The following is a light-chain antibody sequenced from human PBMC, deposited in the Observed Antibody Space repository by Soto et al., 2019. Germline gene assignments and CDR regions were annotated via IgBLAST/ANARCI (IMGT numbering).Light chain of an antibody. Sequence: EIVLTQSPGTLSLSPGERATLSCRASQSVSSSYLAWYQQKPGQAPRLLIYDASSRATGIPDRFSGSGSGTDSTLTISRLEPEDFAVYFCQQYGSSPYTFGQRTKLEL. CDR2: DAS. CDR1: QSVSSSY. J-gene: IGKJ2*01. V-gene: IGKV3-20*01. CDR3: QQYGSSPYT.